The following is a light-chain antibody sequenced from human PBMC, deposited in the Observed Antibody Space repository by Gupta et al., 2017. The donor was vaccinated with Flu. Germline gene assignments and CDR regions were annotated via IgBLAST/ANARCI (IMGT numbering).Light chain of an antibody. V-gene: IGLV3-25*03. J-gene: IGLJ1*01. Sequence: SYALTQPLSVSVSPGQTTRITCSGDALPEQYPYSYQQKPSQAPLLVLCTDSKRPAGIPARFSGSSCGTTVTLTISGGLAADEADYYCHSSYSSGIYVFGSGTKVNVL. CDR3: HSSYSSGIYV. CDR2: TDS. CDR1: ALPEQY.